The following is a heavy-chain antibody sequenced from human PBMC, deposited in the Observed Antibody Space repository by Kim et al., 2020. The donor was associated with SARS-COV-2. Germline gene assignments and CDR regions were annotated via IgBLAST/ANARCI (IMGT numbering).Heavy chain of an antibody. J-gene: IGHJ4*02. V-gene: IGHV4-59*01. D-gene: IGHD2-2*01. CDR2: TYFSGST. CDR1: GGSISSYS. Sequence: SETLSLTCTVSGGSISSYSWSWIRQPPGKGLEWIGYTYFSGSTNYNPSLKSRVTISVDTSKNQFSLKLSPVTAADTAVYYCARDRIGYCRSTICSLHFDFWGQGTLVTVSS. CDR3: ARDRIGYCRSTICSLHFDF.